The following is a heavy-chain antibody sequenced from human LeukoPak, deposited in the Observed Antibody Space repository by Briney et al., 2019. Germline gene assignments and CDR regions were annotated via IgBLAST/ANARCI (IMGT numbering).Heavy chain of an antibody. Sequence: ASVKVSCKASGYTFTSYGISWVRRAPGQGLEWMEWISAYNGNTNYAQKLQGRVTMTTHTATSTAYMELRSLRSDDTAVYYCATSKQQLVPFYFDYWGQGTLVTVSS. CDR1: GYTFTSYG. V-gene: IGHV1-18*01. D-gene: IGHD6-13*01. CDR2: ISAYNGNT. CDR3: ATSKQQLVPFYFDY. J-gene: IGHJ4*02.